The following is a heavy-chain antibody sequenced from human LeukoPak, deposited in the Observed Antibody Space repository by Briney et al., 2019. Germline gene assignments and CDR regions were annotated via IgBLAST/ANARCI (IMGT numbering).Heavy chain of an antibody. J-gene: IGHJ6*03. CDR2: IYYSGST. CDR3: ARETSQKGAHYMDV. D-gene: IGHD3-16*01. V-gene: IGHV4-59*01. CDR1: GGSISSYY. Sequence: SETLSLTCTVAGGSISSYYWSWIRQPPGKGLEWIGYIYYSGSTNYNPSLKSRVTISVDTSKNQFSLKLSSVTAADTAVYYCARETSQKGAHYMDVWGKGTTVTISS.